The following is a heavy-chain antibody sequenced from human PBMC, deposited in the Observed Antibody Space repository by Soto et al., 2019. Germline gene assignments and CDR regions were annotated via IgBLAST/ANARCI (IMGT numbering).Heavy chain of an antibody. V-gene: IGHV2-5*01. D-gene: IGHD2-8*02. Sequence: SGPTLVNPTQTLTLTCTFSGFSLNTIGVHVGWVRQPPGKALEWLALIYWNDDKRYSPSLRTRLTITKDTSKNQVVLTMTNMDPVDTATYYCTHSAWSDFHYWGQGTLVTVSS. J-gene: IGHJ4*02. CDR1: GFSLNTIGVH. CDR2: IYWNDDK. CDR3: THSAWSDFHY.